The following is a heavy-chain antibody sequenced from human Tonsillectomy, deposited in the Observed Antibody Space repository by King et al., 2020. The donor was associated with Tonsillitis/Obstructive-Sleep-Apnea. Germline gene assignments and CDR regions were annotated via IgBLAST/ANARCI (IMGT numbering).Heavy chain of an antibody. J-gene: IGHJ4*02. CDR3: ARLAFLDYLPVYYFDY. D-gene: IGHD3-3*02. Sequence: LQLQESGPGLVKPSETLSLTCTVSGGSINNNNYYWAWMRQPPGKGPEWIGTMYYTGSTYYNPSLKTRVTISVDTSKNQFSLRLSFVAAADTALYYCARLAFLDYLPVYYFDYWGQGTLVTVSA. CDR1: GGSINNNNYY. V-gene: IGHV4-39*01. CDR2: MYYTGST.